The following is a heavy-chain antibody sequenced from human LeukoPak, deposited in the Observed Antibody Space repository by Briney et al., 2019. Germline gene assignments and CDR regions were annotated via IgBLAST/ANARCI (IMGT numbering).Heavy chain of an antibody. V-gene: IGHV3-48*03. CDR2: ISSSGSTT. Sequence: PGGSLRLSCAASGFTFSSYEMNWVRQAPGKGLEWVSYISSSGSTTYYADSVKGRFTISRDNSKNTLYLQMNSLRAEDTAVYYCAKQRWFGEFTPDYWGQGTLVTVSS. D-gene: IGHD3-10*01. CDR1: GFTFSSYE. CDR3: AKQRWFGEFTPDY. J-gene: IGHJ4*02.